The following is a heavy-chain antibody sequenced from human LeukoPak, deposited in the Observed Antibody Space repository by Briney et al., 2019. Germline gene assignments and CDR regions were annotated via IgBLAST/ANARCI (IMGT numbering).Heavy chain of an antibody. J-gene: IGHJ6*02. V-gene: IGHV4-39*01. D-gene: IGHD4-17*01. Sequence: AETLSPTCTVSGGSISSSSYYWGRIRQTPGKGLEWIGSIYYSGSTYYNTSLKSRITISVDTSKNQFSLKLSSVTAADTAVYYCARHPYDYGDYNGMDGWGQGRTVTVSS. CDR1: GGSISSSSYY. CDR3: ARHPYDYGDYNGMDG. CDR2: IYYSGST.